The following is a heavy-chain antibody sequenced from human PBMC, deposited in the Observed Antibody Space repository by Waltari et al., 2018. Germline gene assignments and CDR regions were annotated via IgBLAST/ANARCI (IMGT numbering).Heavy chain of an antibody. CDR2: IYNTGST. J-gene: IGHJ4*02. D-gene: IGHD3-22*01. CDR1: GGSIRNYY. CDR3: ARTYYDTSGFWVDYFDF. Sequence: QVQLQESGPGLVKPSETLSLTCTVSGGSIRNYYWRWIRQPPGKGLEWIGYIYNTGSTNYNPSLKSRVTISVDTSKNQFSLNLNSVTAADTAMYYCARTYYDTSGFWVDYFDFWGQGTLVTVSS. V-gene: IGHV4-59*01.